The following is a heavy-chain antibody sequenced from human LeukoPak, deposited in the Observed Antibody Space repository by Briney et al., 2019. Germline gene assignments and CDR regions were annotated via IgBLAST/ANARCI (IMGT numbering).Heavy chain of an antibody. V-gene: IGHV4-30-2*01. J-gene: IGHJ4*02. CDR2: IYHSGST. Sequence: SSQTLSLTCAVSGGSISSGGYSWSWIRQPPGKGLEWIGYIYHSGSTYYNPSLKSRVTISVDRSKNQFSLKPSSVTAADTAVYYCGYGSQGPFDYWGQGTLVTVSS. CDR1: GGSISSGGYS. D-gene: IGHD4-17*01. CDR3: GYGSQGPFDY.